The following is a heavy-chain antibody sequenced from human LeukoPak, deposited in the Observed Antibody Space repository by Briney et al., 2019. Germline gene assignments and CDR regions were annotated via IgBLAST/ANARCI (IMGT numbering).Heavy chain of an antibody. CDR3: ARPTYYYDSSGYSNFDY. CDR2: INPNSGAT. J-gene: IGHJ4*02. D-gene: IGHD3-22*01. CDR1: GYTFTGYY. V-gene: IGHV1-2*06. Sequence: GASVKVSCKASGYTFTGYYMHWVRQAPGQGLEWMGRINPNSGATNYAQKFQGRVTMTRDTSISTAYMELSRLRSDDTAVYYCARPTYYYDSSGYSNFDYWGQGTLVTVSS.